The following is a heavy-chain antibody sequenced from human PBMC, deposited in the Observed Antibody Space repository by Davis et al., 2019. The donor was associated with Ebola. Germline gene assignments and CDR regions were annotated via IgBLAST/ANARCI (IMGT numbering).Heavy chain of an antibody. CDR3: ARDTRHAFDI. CDR1: AFTFSSYW. Sequence: PGGSLRLSCVASAFTFSSYWMSWVRQAPGKGLEWVANIKQDGSEKYYVDSVKGRFTISRDNAKNSLYLLMNTLRAEDTAVYYCARDTRHAFDIWGQGTMVTVSS. CDR2: IKQDGSEK. D-gene: IGHD1-26*01. V-gene: IGHV3-7*01. J-gene: IGHJ3*02.